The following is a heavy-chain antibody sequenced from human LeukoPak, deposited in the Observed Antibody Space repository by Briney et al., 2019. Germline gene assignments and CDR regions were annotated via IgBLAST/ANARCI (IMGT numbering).Heavy chain of an antibody. V-gene: IGHV1-8*01. Sequence: ASVKVSCKASGYTSTNYDINWVRQATAQGLEWMGWMNPKSGNTGFAQKFQGRVSMTRSSSIGTAYMELSSLTFEDTAVYYCARTAGDLDYWGQGTLVTVSS. CDR1: GYTSTNYD. CDR3: ARTAGDLDY. D-gene: IGHD3-10*01. CDR2: MNPKSGNT. J-gene: IGHJ4*02.